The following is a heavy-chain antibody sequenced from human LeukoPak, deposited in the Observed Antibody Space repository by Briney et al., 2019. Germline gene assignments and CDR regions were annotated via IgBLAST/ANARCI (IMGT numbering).Heavy chain of an antibody. CDR3: ASGESIAARRAYYYYMDV. CDR1: GGTFSSYA. D-gene: IGHD6-6*01. V-gene: IGHV1-69*01. Sequence: ASVKVSCKASGGTFSSYAISWVRQAPGQGLEWMGGIIPIFGTANYAQKFQGRVTITADESTSTAYMELSSLRSEGTAVYYCASGESIAARRAYYYYMDVWGKGTTVTVSS. CDR2: IIPIFGTA. J-gene: IGHJ6*03.